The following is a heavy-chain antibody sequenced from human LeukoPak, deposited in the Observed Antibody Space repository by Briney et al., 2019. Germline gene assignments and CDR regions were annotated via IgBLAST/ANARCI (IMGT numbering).Heavy chain of an antibody. D-gene: IGHD3-10*01. V-gene: IGHV4-59*08. J-gene: IGHJ4*02. Sequence: SETLSLTCSVSGGSTNSDYWNWIRQPPGKGLEWIGYIYHSGSTNYNPSLKSRVTISIDTSKNQFSLKLSSVTAADTAVYYCARHSYYGSGSYYNGPMGYWGQGTLVTVSS. CDR3: ARHSYYGSGSYYNGPMGY. CDR2: IYHSGST. CDR1: GGSTNSDY.